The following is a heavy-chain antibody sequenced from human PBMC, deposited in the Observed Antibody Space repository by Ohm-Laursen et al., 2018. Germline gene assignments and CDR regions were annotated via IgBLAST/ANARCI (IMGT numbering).Heavy chain of an antibody. CDR1: GGTFSSYA. CDR3: ARDRGWELRTANNWFDH. D-gene: IGHD1-26*01. Sequence: SVKVSCKASGGTFSSYAISWVRQAPGQGLEWMGGIIPIFGTANYAQKFQGRVTITADESTSTAYMELSSLRSEDTAVYYCARDRGWELRTANNWFDHWGQGTLVTVSS. CDR2: IIPIFGTA. V-gene: IGHV1-69*13. J-gene: IGHJ5*02.